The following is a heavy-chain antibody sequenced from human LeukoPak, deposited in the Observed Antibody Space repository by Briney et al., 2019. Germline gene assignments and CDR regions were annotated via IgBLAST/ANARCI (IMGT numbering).Heavy chain of an antibody. CDR2: INSDGSSR. J-gene: IGHJ4*02. CDR3: TRPQYGYNSFDY. CDR1: GFTFSSNW. Sequence: GGSLRLSCAASGFTFSSNWMHWVRQAPGKGLVWVSRINSDGSSRSYADSVKGRFTISRDNAKNTLYLQMDSLRAEDTAVYYRTRPQYGYNSFDYWGQGTLVTVSS. V-gene: IGHV3-74*01. D-gene: IGHD5-24*01.